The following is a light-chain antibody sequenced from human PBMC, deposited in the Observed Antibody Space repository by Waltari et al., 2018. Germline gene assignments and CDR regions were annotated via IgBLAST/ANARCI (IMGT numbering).Light chain of an antibody. CDR2: DVS. J-gene: IGLJ1*01. CDR3: SSYTTNRHYV. V-gene: IGLV2-14*01. CDR1: NSDVGAYDY. Sequence: QSDLTQPASVSGSPGQSITISCTGTNSDVGAYDYVSGYQQYPGKTPKLVIFDVSSRPSGASGRFSGSKSGNTASLIISHLQAEDEADYYCSSYTTNRHYVFGAGTKVTVL.